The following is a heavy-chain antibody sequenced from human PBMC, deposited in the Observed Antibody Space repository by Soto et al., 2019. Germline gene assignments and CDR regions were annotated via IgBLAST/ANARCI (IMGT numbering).Heavy chain of an antibody. CDR3: ARTTGRHLDF. CDR1: GYSISSGYY. V-gene: IGHV4-38-2*01. D-gene: IGHD4-4*01. J-gene: IGHJ4*02. Sequence: SETLSLTCAVSGYSISSGYYWGWIRQPPGKGLEWIGSIYHSGSTYYNPSLKSRVTISVDTSKNQFSLKLSSVTAADTAVYYCARTTGRHLDFWGQGILVTSPQ. CDR2: IYHSGST.